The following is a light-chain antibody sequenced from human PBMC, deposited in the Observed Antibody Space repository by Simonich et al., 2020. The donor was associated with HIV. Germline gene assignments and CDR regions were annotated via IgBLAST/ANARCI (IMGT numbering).Light chain of an antibody. V-gene: IGLV2-14*03. Sequence: QSALTQPASVSGSPGQSITISCIGTSSDFGTYNYVSWYQHHPGKAPKLMIFNVTERPSGASIRFAGSKSGNTASLTISWLQAEDEADFYCSSYTSSSTWVFGGGTKVTVL. CDR1: SSDFGTYNY. CDR2: NVT. J-gene: IGLJ3*02. CDR3: SSYTSSSTWV.